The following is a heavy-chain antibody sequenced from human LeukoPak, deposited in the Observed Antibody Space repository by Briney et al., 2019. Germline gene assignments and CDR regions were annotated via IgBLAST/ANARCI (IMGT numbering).Heavy chain of an antibody. J-gene: IGHJ4*02. CDR3: ARDRVWSGRYYFDY. Sequence: GASVKVSCKASGYTLTSYGISWVRQAPGQGLEWMVGISANNGDTNYAQKLQGRVTMTTDTSTSTAYMELRSLRSDDTAVYYCARDRVWSGRYYFDYWGQGTLVTVSS. CDR1: GYTLTSYG. CDR2: ISANNGDT. V-gene: IGHV1-18*04. D-gene: IGHD3-3*01.